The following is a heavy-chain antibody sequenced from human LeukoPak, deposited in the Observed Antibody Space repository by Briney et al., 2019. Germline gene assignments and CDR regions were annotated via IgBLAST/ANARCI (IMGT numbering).Heavy chain of an antibody. CDR1: GGSISSSSYY. V-gene: IGHV4-39*07. Sequence: SETLSLTCTVSGGSISSSSYYWGWIRQPPGKGREWIGSIYYSGSTYYNPSLKSPVTISVDTSKNQFSLKLSSVTAADPAVYYCARDGLKYYYYMDVWGKGTTVTVSS. CDR3: ARDGLKYYYYMDV. J-gene: IGHJ6*03. CDR2: IYYSGST.